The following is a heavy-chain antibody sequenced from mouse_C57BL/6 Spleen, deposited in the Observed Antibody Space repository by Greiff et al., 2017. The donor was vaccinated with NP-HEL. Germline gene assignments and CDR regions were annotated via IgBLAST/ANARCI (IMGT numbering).Heavy chain of an antibody. CDR3: TRDAYLLLRRWYFDV. J-gene: IGHJ1*03. CDR1: GFTFSSYA. Sequence: EVKLVESGEGLVKPGGSLKLSCAASGFTFSSYAMSWVRQTPEKRLEWVAYISSGGDYIYYADTVKGRFTISRDNARNTLYLQMSSLKSEDTAMYYCTRDAYLLLRRWYFDVWGTGTTVTVSS. V-gene: IGHV5-9-1*02. CDR2: ISSGGDYI. D-gene: IGHD1-1*01.